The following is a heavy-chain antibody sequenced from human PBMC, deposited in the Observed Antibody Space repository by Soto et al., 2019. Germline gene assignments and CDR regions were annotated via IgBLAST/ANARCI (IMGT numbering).Heavy chain of an antibody. Sequence: QVQLVESGGGVDQPGRSLRLSCAASGFTFSSHAMHWVRQAPGKGLEWVAVIWYDGSKKYYADSVKGRFTVARDDSKNTLSLQMNSLRVEDTAMYYCARDPGYSGFDFDYWGQGTLVTVSS. D-gene: IGHD5-12*01. CDR1: GFTFSSHA. V-gene: IGHV3-33*01. CDR2: IWYDGSKK. CDR3: ARDPGYSGFDFDY. J-gene: IGHJ4*02.